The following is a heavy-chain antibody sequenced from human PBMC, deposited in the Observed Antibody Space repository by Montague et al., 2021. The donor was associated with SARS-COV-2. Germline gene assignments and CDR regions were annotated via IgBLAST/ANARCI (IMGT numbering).Heavy chain of an antibody. V-gene: IGHV4-39*01. CDR3: ARQPPYQTGALDI. CDR1: GGSISNSHYS. CDR2: IYFNGHS. J-gene: IGHJ3*02. D-gene: IGHD2-2*01. Sequence: SETLSLTCTVSGGSISNSHYSFAWIPQPPGKGLESIGCIYFNGHSYYNPSLKNRASISLDTSKNQYYLKLNSVAAAYTDVYYCARQPPYQTGALDIWGQGTMVSVAS.